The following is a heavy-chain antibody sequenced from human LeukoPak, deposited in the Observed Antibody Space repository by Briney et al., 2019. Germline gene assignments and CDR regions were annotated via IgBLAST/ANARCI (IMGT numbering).Heavy chain of an antibody. Sequence: GGSLRLSCAASGFAFSSYSMNWVRQAPGKGLEWVSYISSSSSTIYYADSVKGRFTISRDNAKNSLYLQMNSLRAEDTAVYYCARLRGYYYYYMDVWGKGTTVTVSS. J-gene: IGHJ6*03. CDR2: ISSSSSTI. V-gene: IGHV3-48*04. CDR1: GFAFSSYS. CDR3: ARLRGYYYYYMDV.